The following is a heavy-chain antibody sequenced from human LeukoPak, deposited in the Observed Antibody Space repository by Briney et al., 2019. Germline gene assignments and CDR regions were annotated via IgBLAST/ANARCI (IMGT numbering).Heavy chain of an antibody. Sequence: PGGSLRLSCAASGFTFSSYSMNWVRQAPGKGLEWVSYISSSGSTIYYADSVKGRFTISRDNAKNSLYLQMNSLRAEDTAVYYCASRGDSSGNDYWGQGTLVTVSS. CDR1: GFTFSSYS. CDR2: ISSSGSTI. V-gene: IGHV3-48*04. D-gene: IGHD3-22*01. J-gene: IGHJ4*02. CDR3: ASRGDSSGNDY.